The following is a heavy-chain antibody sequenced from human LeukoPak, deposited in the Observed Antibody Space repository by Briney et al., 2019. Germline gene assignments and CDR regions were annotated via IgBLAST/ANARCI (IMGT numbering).Heavy chain of an antibody. Sequence: ASVKVSCKASGYTFTSYDIIWVRQATGQGLEWMGWMNPNSGNTGYAQKFQGRVTITRNTSISTAYMELSSLRSEDTAVYYCARARLVWSGYNYYMDVWGKGTTVTVSS. V-gene: IGHV1-8*03. CDR2: MNPNSGNT. CDR3: ARARLVWSGYNYYMDV. CDR1: GYTFTSYD. D-gene: IGHD3-3*01. J-gene: IGHJ6*03.